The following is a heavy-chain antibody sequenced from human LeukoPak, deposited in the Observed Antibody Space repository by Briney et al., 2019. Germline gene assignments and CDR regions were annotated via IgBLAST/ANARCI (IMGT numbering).Heavy chain of an antibody. CDR1: GYTFTSYG. Sequence: ASVKVSCKASGYTFTSYGISWVRQAPGQGLEWMGWISAYNGNTNYAQKRQGRVTMTTDTSTSTAYIALRSLISDDTAVYYCARDYLPTRDFWSGYYYYYYYYLDVWGKGTTVTVSS. CDR3: ARDYLPTRDFWSGYYYYYYYYLDV. V-gene: IGHV1-18*01. J-gene: IGHJ6*03. CDR2: ISAYNGNT. D-gene: IGHD3-3*01.